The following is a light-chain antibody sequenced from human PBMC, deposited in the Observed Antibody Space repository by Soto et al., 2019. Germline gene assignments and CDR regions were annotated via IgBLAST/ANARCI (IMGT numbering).Light chain of an antibody. CDR1: SSDVGGYNY. CDR2: DVS. CDR3: SSYTISSTLEV. V-gene: IGLV2-14*01. J-gene: IGLJ1*01. Sequence: QSALTQPASVSGSPGQSITISCTGTSSDVGGYNYVSWYQQHPGKAPKLMIYDVSNRPSGVSNRFSGSKSGNTASLTISGLQAEDEADYYRSSYTISSTLEVYGTRTKLTAL.